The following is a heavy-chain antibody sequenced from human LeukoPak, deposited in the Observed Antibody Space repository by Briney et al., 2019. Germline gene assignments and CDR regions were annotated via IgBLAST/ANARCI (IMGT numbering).Heavy chain of an antibody. CDR1: GDSIRNYY. Sequence: SETLSLTCSVSGDSIRNYYWSWIRQPPGKGLEWIGYIYYSGSTNYNPSLKSRVTISIDTSKNQFSLKLSSVTAADTAVYYCARVGYSYGYDGFDYWGQGTLVTVSS. D-gene: IGHD5-18*01. CDR3: ARVGYSYGYDGFDY. V-gene: IGHV4-59*08. J-gene: IGHJ4*02. CDR2: IYYSGST.